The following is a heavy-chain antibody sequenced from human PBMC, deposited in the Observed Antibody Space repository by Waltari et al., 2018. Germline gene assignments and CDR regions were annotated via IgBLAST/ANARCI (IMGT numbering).Heavy chain of an antibody. Sequence: QVQLVQSGAEVKKPGSSVKVSCKASGGTFSSSAISWVRQAPGQGLEWMGRIIPILGIANYAQKFQGRVTITADKSTSTAYMELSSLRSEDTAVYYCARDSVVVVPAATNWFDPWGQGTLVTVSS. D-gene: IGHD2-2*01. CDR3: ARDSVVVVPAATNWFDP. CDR1: GGTFSSSA. V-gene: IGHV1-69*09. J-gene: IGHJ5*02. CDR2: IIPILGIA.